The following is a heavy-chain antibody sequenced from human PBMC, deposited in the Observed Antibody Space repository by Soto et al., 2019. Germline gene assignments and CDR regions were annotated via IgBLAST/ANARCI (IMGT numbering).Heavy chain of an antibody. CDR1: GYSFTIYW. V-gene: IGHV5-51*01. CDR3: ARSEDYYDSSGYGPYYYGMDV. D-gene: IGHD3-22*01. CDR2: IYPGDSDT. J-gene: IGHJ6*02. Sequence: GESLKISWKGSGYSFTIYWIGWVRQMPGKGLEWMGIIYPGDSDTRYSPSFQGQVTISADKSISTAYLQWSSLKASDTAMYYCARSEDYYDSSGYGPYYYGMDVWGQGTTVTVSS.